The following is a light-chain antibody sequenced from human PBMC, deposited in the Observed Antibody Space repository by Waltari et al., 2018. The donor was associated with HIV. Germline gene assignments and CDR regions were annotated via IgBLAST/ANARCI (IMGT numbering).Light chain of an antibody. CDR1: QSSAKN. Sequence: DIVMTQSPATLSVSPVERVTLSCRARQSSAKNLAWYQQKPGQAPRLLMYGVSTRATGIPARFSGSGSWTEFTLTISSLQSEDLAVYYCQQYDNWPPWTFGQGTKVE. J-gene: IGKJ1*01. CDR3: QQYDNWPPWT. CDR2: GVS. V-gene: IGKV3-15*01.